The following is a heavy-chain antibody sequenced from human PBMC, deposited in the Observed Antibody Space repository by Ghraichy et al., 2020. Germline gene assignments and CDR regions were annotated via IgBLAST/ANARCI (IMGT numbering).Heavy chain of an antibody. D-gene: IGHD2-2*01. Sequence: GGSRRLSCAASGFTFNSYSMNWVRQAPGKGLEWVSSISSSSSYIYYADSVKGRFTISRDNAKNSLYLQMNSLRAEDTAVYYCARDIVVVPAYYYGMDVWGQGTTVTVSS. CDR3: ARDIVVVPAYYYGMDV. J-gene: IGHJ6*02. CDR1: GFTFNSYS. CDR2: ISSSSSYI. V-gene: IGHV3-21*01.